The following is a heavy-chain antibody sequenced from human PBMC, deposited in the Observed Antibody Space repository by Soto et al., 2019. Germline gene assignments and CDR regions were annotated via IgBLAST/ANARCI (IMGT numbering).Heavy chain of an antibody. CDR2: IKSDGSST. CDR3: ARGLWLHDGMDV. V-gene: IGHV3-74*01. Sequence: EVQLVESGGGLAQPGGSLRLSCAASGFTFSSYWMHWVRQAPGKGLVWVSRIKSDGSSTSDADSVKGRFTISRDNAKNTVYLQMNSLRVEDTAVYYCARGLWLHDGMDVWGQGTTVTVSS. CDR1: GFTFSSYW. J-gene: IGHJ6*02. D-gene: IGHD5-18*01.